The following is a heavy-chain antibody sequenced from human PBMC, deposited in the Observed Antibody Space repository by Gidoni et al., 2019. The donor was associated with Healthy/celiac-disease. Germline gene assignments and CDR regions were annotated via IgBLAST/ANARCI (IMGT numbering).Heavy chain of an antibody. V-gene: IGHV5-51*01. D-gene: IGHD6-19*01. J-gene: IGHJ6*02. CDR2: IYPGDSDT. Sequence: EVQLVQSVAEVKKPGASLKISCKGSGYRFTSYCIGWVRQMPGKGLEWMGLIYPGDSDTRYSPSFQGQVNISADKSISTAYLQWSSLKASDTAMYYCARLRGSGWYEDYYYGMDVWGQGTTVTVSS. CDR1: GYRFTSYC. CDR3: ARLRGSGWYEDYYYGMDV.